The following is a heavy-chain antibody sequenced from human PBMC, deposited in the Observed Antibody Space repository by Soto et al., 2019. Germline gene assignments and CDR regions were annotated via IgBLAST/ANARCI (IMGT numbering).Heavy chain of an antibody. CDR1: GFTFSSYA. CDR3: AKPRREGNYYYYYGMDV. Sequence: GGSLRLSCAASGFTFSSYAMSWVRQAPGKGLEWVSAISGSGGSTYYADSVKGRFTISRDNSKNTLYLQMNSLRAEDTAVYYCAKPRREGNYYYYYGMDVWGQGTTVTVSS. D-gene: IGHD1-1*01. CDR2: ISGSGGST. J-gene: IGHJ6*02. V-gene: IGHV3-23*01.